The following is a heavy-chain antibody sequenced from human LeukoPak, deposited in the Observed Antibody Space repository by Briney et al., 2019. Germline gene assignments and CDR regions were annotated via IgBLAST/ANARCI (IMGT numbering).Heavy chain of an antibody. Sequence: ASVKVSCKASGYTFTGYYMHWVRQAPGQGLEWMGWINPNSGGTNYAQKFQGRVTMTEDTSTDTAYMELSSLRSEDTAVYYCATGTVVPAATWGYWGQGTLVTVSS. D-gene: IGHD2-2*01. V-gene: IGHV1-2*02. CDR2: INPNSGGT. CDR3: ATGTVVPAATWGY. J-gene: IGHJ4*02. CDR1: GYTFTGYY.